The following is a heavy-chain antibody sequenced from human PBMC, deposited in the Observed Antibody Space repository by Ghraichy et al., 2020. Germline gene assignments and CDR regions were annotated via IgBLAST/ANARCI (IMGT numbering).Heavy chain of an antibody. CDR3: AKGGGYIYGPLFDY. CDR1: GFTFSSYA. D-gene: IGHD5-18*01. J-gene: IGHJ4*02. V-gene: IGHV3-23*01. CDR2: VSGSGGST. Sequence: GGSLRLSCAASGFTFSSYAMSWVRQAPGKGLEWVSAVSGSGGSTYYADSVKGRFTISRDNSKNTLYLQMNSLRAEDTAVYYCAKGGGYIYGPLFDYWGQGTLVTVSS.